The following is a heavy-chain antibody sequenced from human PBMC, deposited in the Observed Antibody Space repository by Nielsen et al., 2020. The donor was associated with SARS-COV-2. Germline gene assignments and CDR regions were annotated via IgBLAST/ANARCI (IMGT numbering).Heavy chain of an antibody. CDR3: AKGSDFTGFDS. CDR2: FSDNEGTT. J-gene: IGHJ4*02. V-gene: IGHV3-23*01. D-gene: IGHD1-14*01. CDR1: GFTFRSYA. Sequence: GESLKISCAASGFTFRSYAMHWVRQAPGKGLEWVSTFSDNEGTTYHADSVKGRFTISRDNSNSTLFLQMNSLRVEDTALYYCAKGSDFTGFDSWGRGTLVTVSS.